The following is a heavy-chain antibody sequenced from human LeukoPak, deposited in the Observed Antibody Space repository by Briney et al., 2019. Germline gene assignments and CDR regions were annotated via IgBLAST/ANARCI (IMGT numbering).Heavy chain of an antibody. Sequence: GGSLRLSCAASGFTFSSYGMHWVRQAPGKGLEWVAFIRYDGSNKYYADSVKGRFTISRDNSKDTLFLQMNSLRAEDTAVYYCARAPTHGSYDSSGYYYDRYQYYMDVWGKGTTVTISS. CDR1: GFTFSSYG. V-gene: IGHV3-30*02. CDR2: IRYDGSNK. CDR3: ARAPTHGSYDSSGYYYDRYQYYMDV. J-gene: IGHJ6*03. D-gene: IGHD3-22*01.